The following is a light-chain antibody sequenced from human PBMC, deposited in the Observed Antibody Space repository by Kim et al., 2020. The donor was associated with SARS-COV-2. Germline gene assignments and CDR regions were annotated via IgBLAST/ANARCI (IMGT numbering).Light chain of an antibody. CDR3: QQYGSSPPYT. CDR2: GAS. CDR1: PSVSSSY. V-gene: IGKV3-20*01. J-gene: IGKJ2*01. Sequence: PGPQATPSCRASPSVSSSYLAWYQQNPGQAPRLLIYGASSRATGIPDRFSGSGSGTDFTLTISRLEPEDFAVYYCQQYGSSPPYTFGQGTKLEIK.